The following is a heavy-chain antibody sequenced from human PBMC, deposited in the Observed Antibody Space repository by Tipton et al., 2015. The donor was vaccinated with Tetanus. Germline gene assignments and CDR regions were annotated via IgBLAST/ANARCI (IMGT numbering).Heavy chain of an antibody. V-gene: IGHV4-61*01. CDR3: ARVALTGTHFDY. Sequence: TLSLTCTVSGGSVSSGSYYWSWIRQPPGKGLEWIGYIYYSGSTNYNPSLKSRVTISVDTSKRQFSLSLTSVTAADTAVYYCARVALTGTHFDYWGQGTLVTVSS. CDR2: IYYSGST. D-gene: IGHD3-9*01. J-gene: IGHJ4*02. CDR1: GGSVSSGSYY.